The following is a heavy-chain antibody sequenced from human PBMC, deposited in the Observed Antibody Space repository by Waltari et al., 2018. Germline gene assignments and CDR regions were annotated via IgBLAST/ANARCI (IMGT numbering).Heavy chain of an antibody. CDR1: GFIFSNFW. D-gene: IGHD3-10*01. CDR2: VEQSGSET. V-gene: IGHV3-7*01. Sequence: EVKLVESGGGVVHPGGSLRLSCVGSGFIFSNFWMSWVRQAPGQGLEGGGRVEQSGSETYFVDSVMGRFSISRDDAHSSVSLQMHSLRVDDMALYYCVRGNFGSRVFDSWGQGTLVTVSS. CDR3: VRGNFGSRVFDS. J-gene: IGHJ4*02.